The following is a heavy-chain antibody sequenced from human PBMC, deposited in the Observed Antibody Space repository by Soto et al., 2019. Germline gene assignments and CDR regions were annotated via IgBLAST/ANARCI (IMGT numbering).Heavy chain of an antibody. D-gene: IGHD6-13*01. Sequence: SETLSVTCAVYGGSFSGYYWSWSRQPPGKGLEWIGEINHSGSTNYNPSLKSRVTISVDTSKNQFSLKLSSVTAADTAVYYCARGGISWYNWFDPWGQGTLVTVSS. V-gene: IGHV4-34*01. CDR2: INHSGST. CDR1: GGSFSGYY. J-gene: IGHJ5*02. CDR3: ARGGISWYNWFDP.